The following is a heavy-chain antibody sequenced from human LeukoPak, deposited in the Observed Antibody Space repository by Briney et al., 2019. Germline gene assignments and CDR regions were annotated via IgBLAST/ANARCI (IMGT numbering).Heavy chain of an antibody. V-gene: IGHV5-51*01. D-gene: IGHD3-22*01. Sequence: GASLKISCKGSGYRFTSYWIGWVRQMPGKGLEWMGIIYPGDSDTRYSPSFQGQVTISADKSISTAYLQWSSLKASDTAMYYCARRKYYYDSSGYGYYFDYWGQGTLVTVSS. CDR3: ARRKYYYDSSGYGYYFDY. CDR1: GYRFTSYW. CDR2: IYPGDSDT. J-gene: IGHJ4*02.